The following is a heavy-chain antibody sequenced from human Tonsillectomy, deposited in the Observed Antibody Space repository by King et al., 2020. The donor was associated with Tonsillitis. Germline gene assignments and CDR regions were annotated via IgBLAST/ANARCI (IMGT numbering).Heavy chain of an antibody. J-gene: IGHJ6*02. Sequence: TLKESGPALVKPTQTLTLTCTFSGFSLSTSGMCVTWIRQPPGKALEWLALIDWDDDKYYSTSLKTRLTISKDTSKNQVVLTMTNMDPVDTATYYCARIDGRYSSTPSEPYYYGMDVWGQGTPVTVSS. CDR1: GFSLSTSGMC. CDR3: ARIDGRYSSTPSEPYYYGMDV. D-gene: IGHD5-18*01. CDR2: IDWDDDK. V-gene: IGHV2-70*01.